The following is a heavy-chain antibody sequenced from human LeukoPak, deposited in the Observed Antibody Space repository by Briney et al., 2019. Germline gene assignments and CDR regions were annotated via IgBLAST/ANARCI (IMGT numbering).Heavy chain of an antibody. CDR3: ARDSGTTGEVKFDP. D-gene: IGHD3-10*01. V-gene: IGHV4-4*07. CDR2: ISGSGTI. CDR1: GGSINSY. J-gene: IGHJ5*02. Sequence: SETLSLTCTVSGGSINSYWSWIRQPAGKGLEWIGRISGSGTIAYNPALQSRLSISIDTSKNQFSLKLMSVTAADTAVYYCARDSGTTGEVKFDPWGQGTLVTVSS.